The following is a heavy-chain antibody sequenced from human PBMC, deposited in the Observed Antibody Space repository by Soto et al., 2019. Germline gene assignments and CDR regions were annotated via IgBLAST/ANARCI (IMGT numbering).Heavy chain of an antibody. CDR1: GFTFSSYG. Sequence: GGSLRLSCAASGFTFSSYGMHWVRQAPGKGLEWVAVIWYDGSNKYYADSVKGRFTISRDNSKNTLYLQMNSLRAEDTAVYYCARDYYDILTGYYPLYFDYWGQGTLVTVSS. CDR2: IWYDGSNK. CDR3: ARDYYDILTGYYPLYFDY. J-gene: IGHJ4*02. V-gene: IGHV3-33*01. D-gene: IGHD3-9*01.